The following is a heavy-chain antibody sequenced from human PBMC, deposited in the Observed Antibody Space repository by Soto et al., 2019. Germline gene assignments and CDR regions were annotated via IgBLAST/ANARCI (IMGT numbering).Heavy chain of an antibody. J-gene: IGHJ3*02. CDR1: GYTFTGYY. CDR3: ARDAFSGYGPNDAFGI. Sequence: ASVKVSCKASGYTFTGYYMHWVRQAPGQGLEWMGWINPNSGGTNYAQKFQGWVTMTRDTSISTAYMELSRLRSDDTAVYYCARDAFSGYGPNDAFGIWGQGTMVTVSS. V-gene: IGHV1-2*04. CDR2: INPNSGGT. D-gene: IGHD5-12*01.